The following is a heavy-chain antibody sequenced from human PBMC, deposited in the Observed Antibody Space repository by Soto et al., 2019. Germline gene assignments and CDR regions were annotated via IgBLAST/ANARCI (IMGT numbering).Heavy chain of an antibody. CDR3: AAGEASSRNLAPYYLDF. V-gene: IGHV4-59*01. CDR2: IHYSGTT. D-gene: IGHD6-13*01. CDR1: GGSMRNYF. J-gene: IGHJ4*02. Sequence: PSETLSLTCTVSGGSMRNYFWTWIRQPPGKGLEWIGYIHYSGTTSFFPSYSPSLRSRVTISEDTSKNQFSLKLLSVTTADTAVYFCAAGEASSRNLAPYYLDFWGQGTLV.